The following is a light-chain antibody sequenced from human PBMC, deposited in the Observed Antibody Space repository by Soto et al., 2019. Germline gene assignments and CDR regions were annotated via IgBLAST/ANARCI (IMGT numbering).Light chain of an antibody. J-gene: IGLJ1*01. V-gene: IGLV1-47*02. CDR2: NNN. Sequence: QSVLTQPPSASGTPGQRVTISCSGSSSNIGSNYVYWYQQLPGTAPKLLIYNNNQRPSGVPDRFSGSKSGTSASLAISGLRSEDEADYYCASWDDSLSGFYVFGTGTKLTVL. CDR1: SSNIGSNY. CDR3: ASWDDSLSGFYV.